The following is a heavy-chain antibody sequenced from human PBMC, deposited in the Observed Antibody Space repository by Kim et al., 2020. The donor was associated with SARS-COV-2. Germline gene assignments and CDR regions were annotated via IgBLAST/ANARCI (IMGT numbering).Heavy chain of an antibody. CDR3: AKAGYRVRGVIMIDY. D-gene: IGHD3-10*01. CDR1: GFTFSSYA. CDR2: ISGSGGST. V-gene: IGHV3-23*01. J-gene: IGHJ4*02. Sequence: GGSLRLSCAASGFTFSSYAMSWVRQAPGKGLEWVSAISGSGGSTYYADSVKGRFTISRDNSKNTLYLQMNSLRAEDTAVYYCAKAGYRVRGVIMIDYWGQGALVTVSS.